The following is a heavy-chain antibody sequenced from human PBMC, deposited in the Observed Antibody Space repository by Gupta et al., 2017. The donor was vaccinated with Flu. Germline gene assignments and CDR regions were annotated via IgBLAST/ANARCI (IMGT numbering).Heavy chain of an antibody. D-gene: IGHD1-26*01. CDR2: IRYTGST. J-gene: IGHJ4*02. CDR3: ARGVGGDPFDD. Sequence: QVLLQESGPGLVKPSETLSLTCTVSGGSITSYYGTWIRQSPGKGLEWIGNIRYTGSTRYNPSLKSRVTISVETYKNQFSLKLSYVTAADSAVYFCARGVGGDPFDDWGQGTLVTVS. V-gene: IGHV4-59*08. CDR1: GGSITSYY.